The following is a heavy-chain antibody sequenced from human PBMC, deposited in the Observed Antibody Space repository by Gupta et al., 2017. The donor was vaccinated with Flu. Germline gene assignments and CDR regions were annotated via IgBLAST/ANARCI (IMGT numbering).Heavy chain of an antibody. V-gene: IGHV1-18*01. J-gene: IGHJ2*01. CDR3: ARDRGLMIFGVVMKDWYFEL. CDR2: ISAYNGNT. D-gene: IGHD3-3*01. Sequence: QVQLVQSGAEVKKPGASVKVSCKASGYTFTSSGISWVRQAPGQGLEWMGWISAYNGNTNYAQKLQGRVTVTTDTSTSTAYMELRSLRSDDTAVYYCARDRGLMIFGVVMKDWYFELWGRGTLVTVSA. CDR1: GYTFTSSG.